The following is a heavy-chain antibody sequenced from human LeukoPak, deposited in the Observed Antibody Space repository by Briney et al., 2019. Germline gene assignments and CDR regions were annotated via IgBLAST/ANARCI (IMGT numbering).Heavy chain of an antibody. CDR3: ARDLVATPYYYYGMDV. CDR1: GFTFDDYG. J-gene: IGHJ6*02. V-gene: IGHV3-20*04. Sequence: GGSLRLSCAASGFTFDDYGMSWVPQAPGKGLEWVSGINWNGGSTGYADSVKGLFTISRDNAKNSLYLQMNSLRAEDTAVYYCARDLVATPYYYYGMDVWGQGTTVTVSS. D-gene: IGHD5-12*01. CDR2: INWNGGST.